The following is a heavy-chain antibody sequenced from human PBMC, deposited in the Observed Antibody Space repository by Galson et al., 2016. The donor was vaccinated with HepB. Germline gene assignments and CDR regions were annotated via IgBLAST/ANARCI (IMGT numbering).Heavy chain of an antibody. CDR1: GFTFSSYN. D-gene: IGHD6-19*01. V-gene: IGHV3-48*03. Sequence: SLRLSCAAAGFTFSSYNMSWVRQTPGKGLEWISYISASGRSIYNADSVKGRFTIYRDNAKNSLYLQMNSLRAEDTAIYYCARDPWGIAVTGTRLDWYFDLWGRGTLVAVSS. J-gene: IGHJ2*01. CDR3: ARDPWGIAVTGTRLDWYFDL. CDR2: ISASGRSI.